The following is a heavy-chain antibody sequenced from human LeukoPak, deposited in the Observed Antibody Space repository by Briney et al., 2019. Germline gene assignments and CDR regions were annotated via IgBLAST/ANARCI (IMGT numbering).Heavy chain of an antibody. J-gene: IGHJ4*02. CDR3: ARAYCSGGSCYFLDC. Sequence: GGSLRLSCAASGFTFSSYGMHWVRQAPGKGLEWVAVIWYEGSNKYYADSVKGRFTISRDNSKNTLYLQMNSLRAEDTAVYYCARAYCSGGSCYFLDCWGQGTLVTVSS. D-gene: IGHD2-15*01. CDR2: IWYEGSNK. CDR1: GFTFSSYG. V-gene: IGHV3-33*01.